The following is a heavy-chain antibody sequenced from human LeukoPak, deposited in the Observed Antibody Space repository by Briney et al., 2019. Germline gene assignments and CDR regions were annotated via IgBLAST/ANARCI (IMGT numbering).Heavy chain of an antibody. CDR3: ARRGTNYYDSSGYPPFDI. Sequence: SVKVSCKASGGTFSSYAISWVRQPPGQGLEWMGGIIPIFGTANYAQKFQGRVTITADESTSTSYMELSSLSSEDTAVYYCARRGTNYYDSSGYPPFDIWGQGTMVTVSS. J-gene: IGHJ3*02. CDR2: IIPIFGTA. CDR1: GGTFSSYA. D-gene: IGHD3-22*01. V-gene: IGHV1-69*13.